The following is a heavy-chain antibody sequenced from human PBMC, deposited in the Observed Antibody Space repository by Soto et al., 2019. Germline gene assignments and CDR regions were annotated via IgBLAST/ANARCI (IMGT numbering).Heavy chain of an antibody. J-gene: IGHJ3*02. CDR2: IYYSGST. D-gene: IGHD2-15*01. V-gene: IGHV4-61*01. CDR3: ARDSCSGGSCYSPLVAFDI. CDR1: GGSVSSGSYY. Sequence: SETLSLTCTVSGGSVSSGSYYWSWIRQPPGKGLEWIGYIYYSGSTNYNPSLKSRVTISVDTSKNQLSLKLSSVTAADTAVYYCARDSCSGGSCYSPLVAFDIWGQGTVVTVSS.